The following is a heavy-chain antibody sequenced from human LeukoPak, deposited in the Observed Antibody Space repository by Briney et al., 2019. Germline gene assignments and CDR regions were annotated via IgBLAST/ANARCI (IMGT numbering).Heavy chain of an antibody. D-gene: IGHD3-22*01. CDR1: GFTFNSFG. Sequence: GGSLRLSCATSGFTFNSFGMHWVRQAPGKGLEWVAFISYDGSNKDYAESVKGRFTISRDNSKNTLFLQMNSLRAEDTALYYCAKGDSSGYLDYWGQGTLVTVSS. V-gene: IGHV3-30*18. CDR2: ISYDGSNK. CDR3: AKGDSSGYLDY. J-gene: IGHJ4*02.